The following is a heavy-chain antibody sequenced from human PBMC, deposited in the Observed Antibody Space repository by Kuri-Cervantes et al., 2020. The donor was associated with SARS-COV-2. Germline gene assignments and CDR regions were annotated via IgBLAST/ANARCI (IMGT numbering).Heavy chain of an antibody. CDR2: ISYSGST. Sequence: GSLRLSCTVSGGPISGGGYYWSWIRQPPGKGLEWIGYISYSGSTNYNPSLKSRVTISVDTSKNQFSLKLSSVTAADTAVYYCARVPRFCTNGVCYAFDIWGQGTMVTVSS. D-gene: IGHD2-8*01. V-gene: IGHV4-61*08. J-gene: IGHJ3*02. CDR1: GGPISGGGYY. CDR3: ARVPRFCTNGVCYAFDI.